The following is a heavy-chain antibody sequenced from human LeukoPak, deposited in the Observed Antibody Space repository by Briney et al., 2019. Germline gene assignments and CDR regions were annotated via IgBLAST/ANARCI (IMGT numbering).Heavy chain of an antibody. CDR1: GFMFSNHS. V-gene: IGHV3-48*01. CDR3: AKDSGERDYDDY. J-gene: IGHJ4*02. D-gene: IGHD3-22*01. CDR2: ISGISSTI. Sequence: PGGSLRLSCAASGFMFSNHSINWVRQAPGKGLEWVSYISGISSTIYYADSVEGRFTVSRDNAKNTLYLQMNSLRAEDTAVYYCAKDSGERDYDDYWGQGTLVTVSS.